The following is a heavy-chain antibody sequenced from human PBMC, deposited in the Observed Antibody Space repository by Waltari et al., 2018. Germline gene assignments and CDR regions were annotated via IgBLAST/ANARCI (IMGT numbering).Heavy chain of an antibody. D-gene: IGHD1-1*01. CDR1: GYSFTSYW. CDR3: ARPRTTGTRFPYFDY. CDR2: IYPGDSDT. V-gene: IGHV5-51*01. Sequence: EVQLVQSGAEVKKPGESLKISCKGSGYSFTSYWIDWVRQMPGKGLEWMGIIYPGDSDTRYSPSFQGQVTISADKSISTAYLQWSSLKASDTAMYYCARPRTTGTRFPYFDYWGQGTLVTVSS. J-gene: IGHJ4*02.